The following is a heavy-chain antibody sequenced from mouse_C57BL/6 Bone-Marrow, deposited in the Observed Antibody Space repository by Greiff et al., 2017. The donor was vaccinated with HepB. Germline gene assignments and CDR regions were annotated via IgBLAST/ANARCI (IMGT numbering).Heavy chain of an antibody. D-gene: IGHD4-1*01. CDR3: ARHSGTGTHYYAMDY. CDR1: GFTFSDYY. Sequence: EVQLVESGGGLVQPGGSLKLSCAASGFTFSDYYMYWVRQTPEKRLEWVAYISNGGGSTYYPDTVKGRFTISRDNAKNTLYLQMSRLKSEDTAMYYCARHSGTGTHYYAMDYWGQGTSVTVSS. CDR2: ISNGGGST. V-gene: IGHV5-12*01. J-gene: IGHJ4*01.